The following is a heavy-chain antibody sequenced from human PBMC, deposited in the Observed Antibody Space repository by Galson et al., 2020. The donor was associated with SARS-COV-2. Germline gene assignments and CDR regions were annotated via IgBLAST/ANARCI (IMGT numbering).Heavy chain of an antibody. CDR3: AKEDLSGPHYYDRDGDWYFAL. J-gene: IGHJ2*01. V-gene: IGHV3-23*01. D-gene: IGHD3-22*01. CDR1: GFTFSSYA. CDR2: ISGSGGST. Sequence: GESLKISCAASGFTFSSYAMSWVRQAPGKGLEWVSAISGSGGSTYYADSVKGRFTLFRDNSKNTLDLQMSSLRDEDTAVYYCAKEDLSGPHYYDRDGDWYFALWGRGTLVTVSS.